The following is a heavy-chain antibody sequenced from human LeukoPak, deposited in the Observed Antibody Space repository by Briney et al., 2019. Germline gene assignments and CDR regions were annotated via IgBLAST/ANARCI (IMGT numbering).Heavy chain of an antibody. J-gene: IGHJ5*02. CDR1: GGSISISY. Sequence: PSETLSLTCTVSGGSISISYWSWIRQPPGKGLEWIGYIYSSGSTKYNPSLKRRVTISEDTSKSQFSLKLRSVTAADTAIYYCASGDGYNRVFDPWGQGTLVTVSS. V-gene: IGHV4-59*01. CDR2: IYSSGST. D-gene: IGHD5-24*01. CDR3: ASGDGYNRVFDP.